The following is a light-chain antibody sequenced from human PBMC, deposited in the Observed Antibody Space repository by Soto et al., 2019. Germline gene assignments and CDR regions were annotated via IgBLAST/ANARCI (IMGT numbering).Light chain of an antibody. CDR3: TSYTSSRTLV. Sequence: QSALTQPASVSRSPGQSITISCTGTSSYVGGYNYVSWYQQHPGKAPKLMIYEVSNRPSGVSNRFSGSKSGNTASLTISGLQAEDEADYYCTSYTSSRTLVFGGGTKLTVL. V-gene: IGLV2-14*01. CDR2: EVS. CDR1: SSYVGGYNY. J-gene: IGLJ2*01.